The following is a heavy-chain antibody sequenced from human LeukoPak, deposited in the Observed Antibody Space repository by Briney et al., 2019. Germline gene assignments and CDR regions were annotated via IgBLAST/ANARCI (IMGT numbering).Heavy chain of an antibody. D-gene: IGHD3-16*01. CDR3: ARGGSSPRPFDY. CDR2: IIPIFGTA. J-gene: IGHJ4*02. Sequence: SVKVSCKAPGGTFSSYDISWVRQAPGQGLEWMGGIIPIFGTANYAQKFQDRVTITTDQSTSTAYMGLSSLRSENTAVYYCARGGSSPRPFDYWGQGTLVIVSS. CDR1: GGTFSSYD. V-gene: IGHV1-69*05.